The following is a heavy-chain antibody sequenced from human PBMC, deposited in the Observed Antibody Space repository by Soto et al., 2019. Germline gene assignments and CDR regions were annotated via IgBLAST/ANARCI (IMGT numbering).Heavy chain of an antibody. Sequence: SGPTLVNPTQTLTLTCTFSGFSLSTSGMCVSWIRQPPGKALEWLALIDWDDDKYYSTSLETRLTISKDTSKNQVVLTMTNMDPVDTATYYCARICPQPWYGDPSIGTLDHWGQGTLVTVSS. CDR1: GFSLSTSGMC. D-gene: IGHD4-17*01. CDR2: IDWDDDK. V-gene: IGHV2-70*01. CDR3: ARICPQPWYGDPSIGTLDH. J-gene: IGHJ5*02.